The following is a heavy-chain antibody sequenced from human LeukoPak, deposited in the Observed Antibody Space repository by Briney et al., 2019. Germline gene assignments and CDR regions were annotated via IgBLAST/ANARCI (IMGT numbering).Heavy chain of an antibody. J-gene: IGHJ4*02. CDR2: ISWNSGSI. Sequence: GGSLRLSCAASGFTFDDYAMPWVRQAPGKGLEWVSGISWNSGSIGYADSVKGRFTISRDNAKNSLYLQMNSLRAEDTALYYCAKDIRPGVRGVLLYYFDYWGQGTLVTVSS. CDR1: GFTFDDYA. D-gene: IGHD3-10*01. CDR3: AKDIRPGVRGVLLYYFDY. V-gene: IGHV3-9*01.